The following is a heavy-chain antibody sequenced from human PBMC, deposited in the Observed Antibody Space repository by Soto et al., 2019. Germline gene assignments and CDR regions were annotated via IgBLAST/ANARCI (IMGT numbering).Heavy chain of an antibody. CDR1: GGTFSSYT. CDR2: IIPILGIA. CDR3: ASPKYYYDSSRAFDI. J-gene: IGHJ3*02. D-gene: IGHD3-22*01. V-gene: IGHV1-69*02. Sequence: SVKVSCKASGGTFSSYTISWVRQAPGQGLEWMGRIIPILGIANYAQKFQGRVTITADESTSTAYMELSSLRSEDTAVYYCASPKYYYDSSRAFDIWDQGTMVTVSS.